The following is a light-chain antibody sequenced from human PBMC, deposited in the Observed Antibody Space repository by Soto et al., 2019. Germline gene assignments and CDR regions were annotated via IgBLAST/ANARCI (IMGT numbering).Light chain of an antibody. CDR1: SSNIGAGYD. V-gene: IGLV1-40*01. CDR3: QSYDSSLSGAYV. J-gene: IGLJ1*01. CDR2: GNN. Sequence: QSVLTQPPSVSGAPGQRVTISCTGSSSNIGAGYDVHWYQQLPGTAPKLLIYGNNNQPSGVPDRFSGSKSGTSASLAITGLQAEDEADYYCQSYDSSLSGAYVFGTGTKLIVL.